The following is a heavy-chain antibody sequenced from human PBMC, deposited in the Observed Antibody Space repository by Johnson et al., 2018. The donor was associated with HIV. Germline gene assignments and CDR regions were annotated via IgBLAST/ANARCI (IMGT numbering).Heavy chain of an antibody. CDR2: IYSGGST. CDR1: GFTFSSYG. Sequence: QVQLVESGGGVVQPGRSLRLSCAASGFTFSSYGIHWVRQAPGQGLEWGSVIYSGGSTYYADSVKGRLTISRDNSKNTLYLQMNSLRAEDTALYYCARDTVVGEPYYIWGQGTMVTVSS. V-gene: IGHV3-NL1*01. D-gene: IGHD2-21*01. CDR3: ARDTVVGEPYYI. J-gene: IGHJ3*02.